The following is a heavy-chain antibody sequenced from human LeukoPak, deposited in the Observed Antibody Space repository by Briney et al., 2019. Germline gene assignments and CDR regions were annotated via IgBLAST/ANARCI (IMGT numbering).Heavy chain of an antibody. CDR1: GGSVSSGYYY. CDR2: IFHRESI. V-gene: IGHV4-30-2*05. J-gene: IGHJ4*02. Sequence: PSETLSLTCTVSGGSVSSGYYYGSWVRQPPGKCLGWIGYIFHRESIDYTPSLKSRVTISVDTSKNQLSLKLSSVTAADTAVYCCARADTVVVTAPSYYFDYWGPGTLVTVSS. D-gene: IGHD2-21*02. CDR3: ARADTVVVTAPSYYFDY.